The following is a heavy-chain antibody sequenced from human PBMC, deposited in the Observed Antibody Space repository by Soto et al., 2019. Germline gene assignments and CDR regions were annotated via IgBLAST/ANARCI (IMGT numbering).Heavy chain of an antibody. V-gene: IGHV1-3*05. CDR1: GYTFISYA. Sequence: QVQLVQSGAEERKPGASVKLSCRASGYTFISYAIHWVRQAPGQRLEWMGWVNPATGHTEYSQKFQGRVTITRDSSDKGSYMELSCLRSDVTPVYYCAREGWFLDHWGQGSLVTGSS. CDR3: AREGWFLDH. CDR2: VNPATGHT. J-gene: IGHJ4*02. D-gene: IGHD3-10*01.